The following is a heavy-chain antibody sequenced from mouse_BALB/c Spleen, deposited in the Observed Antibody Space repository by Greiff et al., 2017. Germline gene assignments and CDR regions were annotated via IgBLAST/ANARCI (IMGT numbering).Heavy chain of an antibody. V-gene: IGHV7-3*02. CDR1: GFTFTDYY. Sequence: EVQGVESGGGLVQPGGSLRLSCATSGFTFTDYYMSWVRQPPGKALEWLGFIRNKANGYTTEYSASVKGRFTISRDNSQSILYLQMNTLRAEDSATYYCARGATGFMDYWGQGTSVTVSS. CDR3: ARGATGFMDY. J-gene: IGHJ4*01. CDR2: IRNKANGYTT.